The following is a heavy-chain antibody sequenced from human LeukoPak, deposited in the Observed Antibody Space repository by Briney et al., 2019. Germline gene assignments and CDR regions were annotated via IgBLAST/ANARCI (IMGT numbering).Heavy chain of an antibody. CDR1: GFTFSNYY. J-gene: IGHJ3*02. Sequence: GGSLRLSCAASGFTFSNYYMSWVRQAPGKGLEWVSAISGSGGTTYYADSVKGRFTISRDNAKNSLYLQMNSLRAEDTAVYYCAREGQLQGGAFDIWGQGTMVTVSS. CDR2: ISGSGGTT. D-gene: IGHD4-23*01. V-gene: IGHV3-23*01. CDR3: AREGQLQGGAFDI.